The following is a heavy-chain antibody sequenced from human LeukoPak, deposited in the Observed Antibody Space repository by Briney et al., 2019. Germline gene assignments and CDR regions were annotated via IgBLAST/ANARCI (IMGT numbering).Heavy chain of an antibody. CDR2: INPNSGGT. D-gene: IGHD3-3*01. CDR1: GYTFTGYY. CDR3: ARALNPLSVLRFLDLDYYYYYYMDV. Sequence: GASVKVSCKASGYTFTGYYMHWVRQAPGQGLEGMGWINPNSGGTNYAQKFQGRVTMTRDTSISTAYMELSRLRSDDTAVYYCARALNPLSVLRFLDLDYYYYYYMDVWGKGTTVTVSS. J-gene: IGHJ6*03. V-gene: IGHV1-2*02.